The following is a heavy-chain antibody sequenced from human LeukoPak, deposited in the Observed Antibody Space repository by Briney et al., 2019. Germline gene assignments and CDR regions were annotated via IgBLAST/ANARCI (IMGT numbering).Heavy chain of an antibody. J-gene: IGHJ4*02. CDR3: AKDLGDGYTPYYFDY. CDR2: ISYDGSNK. V-gene: IGHV3-30*04. Sequence: GGSLRLSCAASGFTFSSYAMHWVRQAPGKGLEWVAVISYDGSNKYYADSVKGRFTISRDNSKNTLYLQMNSLRAEDTAVYYCAKDLGDGYTPYYFDYWGQGTLVTVSS. D-gene: IGHD5-24*01. CDR1: GFTFSSYA.